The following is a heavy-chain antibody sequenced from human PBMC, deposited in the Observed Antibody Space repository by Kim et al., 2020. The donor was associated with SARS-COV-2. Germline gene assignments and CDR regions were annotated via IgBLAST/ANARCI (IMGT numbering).Heavy chain of an antibody. CDR3: ASSKKQQLVPYYYGMDV. CDR2: IIPILGIA. V-gene: IGHV1-69*04. Sequence: SVKVSCKASGGTFSSYAISWVRQAPGQGLEWMGRIIPILGIANYAQKFQGRVTITADKSTSTAYMELSSLRSEDTAVYYCASSKKQQLVPYYYGMDVWGQGTTVTVSS. D-gene: IGHD6-13*01. J-gene: IGHJ6*02. CDR1: GGTFSSYA.